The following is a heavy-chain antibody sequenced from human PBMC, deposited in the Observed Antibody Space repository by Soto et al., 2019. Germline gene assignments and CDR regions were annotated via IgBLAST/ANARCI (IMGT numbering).Heavy chain of an antibody. D-gene: IGHD1-26*01. CDR1: GFTFNNYA. Sequence: PGGSLRLSCAASGFTFNNYAMSWIRQAPGKGLEWVSYISSSSSYTNYADSVKGRFTISRDNAKNSLYLQMNSLRAEDTAVYYCARAQGGSDAYYYYGMDVWGQGTTVTVSS. CDR2: ISSSSSYT. J-gene: IGHJ6*02. V-gene: IGHV3-11*06. CDR3: ARAQGGSDAYYYYGMDV.